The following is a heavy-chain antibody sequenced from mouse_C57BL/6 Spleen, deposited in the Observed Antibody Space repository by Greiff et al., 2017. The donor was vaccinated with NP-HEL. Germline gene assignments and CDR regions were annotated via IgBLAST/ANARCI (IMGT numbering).Heavy chain of an antibody. CDR2: IYPGDGDS. D-gene: IGHD2-5*01. Sequence: VQLQESGAELVKPGASVKISCKASGYAFSSYWMNWVKQRPGKGLEWIGQIYPGDGDSTYNGKFKGKATLTAAKYSSTAYMPLSSLTSEDTAVYFCARSRAYYSNLYAMDYWGQGTSVTVSS. V-gene: IGHV1-80*01. CDR1: GYAFSSYW. CDR3: ARSRAYYSNLYAMDY. J-gene: IGHJ4*01.